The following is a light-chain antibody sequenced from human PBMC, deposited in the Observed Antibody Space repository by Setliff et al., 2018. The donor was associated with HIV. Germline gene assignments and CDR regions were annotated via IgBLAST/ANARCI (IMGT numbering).Light chain of an antibody. V-gene: IGLV2-14*01. CDR3: GSFTSSRIWV. CDR2: EVN. J-gene: IGLJ3*02. Sequence: QSVLAQSASVSGSPGQSITISCSGSASDIGNNDFVSWYQHHPGTAPKVILYEVNNRPSGISYRFSGSKSGNTASLTISGLLPEDEADYYGGSFTSSRIWVFGGGTK. CDR1: ASDIGNNDF.